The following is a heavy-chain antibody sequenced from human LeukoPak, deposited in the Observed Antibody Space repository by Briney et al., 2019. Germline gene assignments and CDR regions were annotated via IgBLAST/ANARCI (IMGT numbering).Heavy chain of an antibody. J-gene: IGHJ4*02. V-gene: IGHV3-30*03. CDR3: ASDSSGWQH. D-gene: IGHD6-19*01. Sequence: PGGSLRLSCAASGFTFSSYGMRWVRQAPGKGLEWVAVISYDGSNKYYADSVKGRFTISRDNSKNTLYLQMNSLRAEDTAVYYCASDSSGWQHWGQGTLVTVSS. CDR2: ISYDGSNK. CDR1: GFTFSSYG.